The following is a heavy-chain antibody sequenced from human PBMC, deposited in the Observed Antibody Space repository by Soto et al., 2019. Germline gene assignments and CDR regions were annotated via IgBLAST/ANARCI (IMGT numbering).Heavy chain of an antibody. CDR1: GFTFSSYS. CDR3: AKVLSAYINWFDP. CDR2: ISSSSTI. Sequence: GGSLRLSCAASGFTFSSYSMNWVRQAPGKGLEWVSYISSSSTIYYADSVKGRFTISRDNAKNSLYLQMNSLRDEDTAVYYCAKVLSAYINWFDPWGQGTLVTVSS. V-gene: IGHV3-48*02. D-gene: IGHD6-25*01. J-gene: IGHJ5*02.